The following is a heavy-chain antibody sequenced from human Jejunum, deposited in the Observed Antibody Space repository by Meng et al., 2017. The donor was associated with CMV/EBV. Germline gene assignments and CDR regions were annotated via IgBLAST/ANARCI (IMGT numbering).Heavy chain of an antibody. CDR1: GYTFSTYT. D-gene: IGHD2/OR15-2a*01. Sequence: VELVQSWSEVKKPGASVKASCKAFGYTFSTYTINWVRQAHGRGREWMGWISTNAGTPTYTQGFTGRFVFSLDSSVSTAYLQISSLKAEDTAVYYCARGGNFDPWGQGTLVTVSS. V-gene: IGHV7-4-1*02. CDR2: ISTNAGTP. CDR3: ARGGNFDP. J-gene: IGHJ5*02.